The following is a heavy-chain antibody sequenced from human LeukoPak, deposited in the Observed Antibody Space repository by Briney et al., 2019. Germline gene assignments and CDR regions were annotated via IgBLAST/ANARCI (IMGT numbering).Heavy chain of an antibody. J-gene: IGHJ5*02. CDR3: ARGNIVVVPPANWFDP. V-gene: IGHV1-46*01. Sequence: GASVKVSRKASGYTFTSYYMYWVRQAPGQGLEWMGIINPSGGSTSYAQKFQGRVTMTRDTSTSTVYMELSSLRSEDTAVYYCARGNIVVVPPANWFDPWGQGTLVTVSS. CDR1: GYTFTSYY. D-gene: IGHD2-2*01. CDR2: INPSGGST.